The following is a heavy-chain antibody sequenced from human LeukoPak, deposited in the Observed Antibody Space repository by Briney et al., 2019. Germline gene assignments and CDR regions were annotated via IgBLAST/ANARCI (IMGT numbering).Heavy chain of an antibody. CDR3: ARNYYGSGSYYLVFDI. V-gene: IGHV5-51*01. CDR1: GYSFSNYW. J-gene: IGHJ3*02. D-gene: IGHD3-10*01. CDR2: IYPGDSDT. Sequence: GESLKISCKGSGYSFSNYWIGWVRQMPGKGLEWMGIIYPGDSDTRYGPSFQGQVTISADKSISTAYLQWSSLKASDTVMYYCARNYYGSGSYYLVFDIWGQGTMVTVSS.